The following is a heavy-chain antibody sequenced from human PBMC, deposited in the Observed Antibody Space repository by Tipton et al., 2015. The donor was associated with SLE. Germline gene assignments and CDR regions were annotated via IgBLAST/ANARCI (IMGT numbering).Heavy chain of an antibody. CDR3: AKLGLGVVIDY. J-gene: IGHJ4*02. CDR2: ISRAGTYM. D-gene: IGHD3-3*01. Sequence: SLRLSCEASGFTFSDYSMNWVRQAPGKGLEWVSSISRAGTYMYYADSVKGRSTISRDNTKNSLYLQMNSLRAEDTAVYYCAKLGLGVVIDYWGQGTLVTVSS. CDR1: GFTFSDYS. V-gene: IGHV3-21*01.